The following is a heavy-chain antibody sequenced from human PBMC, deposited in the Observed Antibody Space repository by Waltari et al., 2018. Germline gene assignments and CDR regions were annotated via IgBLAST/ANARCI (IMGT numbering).Heavy chain of an antibody. CDR1: GYTFTGYY. D-gene: IGHD3-3*01. J-gene: IGHJ4*02. CDR2: INPNSGGT. Sequence: QVQLVQSGAEVKKPGASVKVSCKASGYTFTGYYMHWVRKAPGQGLEWMGWINPNSGGTNYAQKFQGRVTMTRDTSISTAYMELSRLRADDTAVYYCARDLDTIFGVVIYNFDYWGQGTLVTVSS. V-gene: IGHV1-2*02. CDR3: ARDLDTIFGVVIYNFDY.